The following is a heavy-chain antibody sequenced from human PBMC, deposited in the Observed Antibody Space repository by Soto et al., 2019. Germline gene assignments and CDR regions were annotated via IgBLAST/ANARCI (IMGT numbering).Heavy chain of an antibody. CDR2: IIPIFGTA. CDR3: AKTGDIVVVPAAMDWVRWFDP. Sequence: QVQLVQSGAEVKKPGSSVKVSCKASGGTFSSYAISWVRQAPGQGLEWMGGIIPIFGTANYAQKFRGRVTITADESTSTAYMELSSLRSEDTAVYYCAKTGDIVVVPAAMDWVRWFDPWGQGTLVTVSS. V-gene: IGHV1-69*01. CDR1: GGTFSSYA. D-gene: IGHD2-2*01. J-gene: IGHJ5*02.